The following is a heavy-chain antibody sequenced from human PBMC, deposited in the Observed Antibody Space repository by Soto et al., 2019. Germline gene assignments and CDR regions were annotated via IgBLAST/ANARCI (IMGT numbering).Heavy chain of an antibody. D-gene: IGHD6-13*01. CDR2: ISAFKGNT. V-gene: IGHV1-18*01. CDR1: GYTFTSYG. Sequence: ASVKVSCKASGYTFTSYGISWVRQAPGQGLEWMGWISAFKGNTNYAQKLQGRVTTTTDTSTRTAYMELRSLRSDDTAVYYCARGGSSRYGVDSWGQGTLVTVSS. CDR3: ARGGSSRYGVDS. J-gene: IGHJ4*02.